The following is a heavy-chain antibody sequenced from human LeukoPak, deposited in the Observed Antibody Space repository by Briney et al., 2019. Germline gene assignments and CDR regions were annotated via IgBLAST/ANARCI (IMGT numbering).Heavy chain of an antibody. V-gene: IGHV1-69*13. CDR2: IIPIFGTA. CDR3: ARDYPVPSGNAFDI. D-gene: IGHD3-16*02. J-gene: IGHJ3*02. Sequence: SVKVSFKASGGTFSSYAISWVRQAPGQGLEWMGGIIPIFGTANYAQKFQARVTITADESKSTTYNALSSLRSEGTAVYYCARDYPVPSGNAFDIWGQGTMVTVSS. CDR1: GGTFSSYA.